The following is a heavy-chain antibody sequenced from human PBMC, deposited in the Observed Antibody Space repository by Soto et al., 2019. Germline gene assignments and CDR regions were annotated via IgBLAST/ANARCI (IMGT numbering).Heavy chain of an antibody. V-gene: IGHV4-59*01. Sequence: PSETLSLTCTVSGGSISSYYWSWIRQPPGKGLEWIGYIYYSGSTNYNPSLKSRVTISVDTSKNQFSLKLSSVTAADTAVYYCAREPYYYGSGSYYEPYYFDYWGQGTLVTVSS. CDR3: AREPYYYGSGSYYEPYYFDY. J-gene: IGHJ4*02. D-gene: IGHD3-10*01. CDR1: GGSISSYY. CDR2: IYYSGST.